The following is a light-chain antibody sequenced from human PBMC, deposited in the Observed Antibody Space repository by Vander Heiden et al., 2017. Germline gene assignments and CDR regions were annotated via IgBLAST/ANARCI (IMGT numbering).Light chain of an antibody. Sequence: EILLPPSPVTLSSSPGEGAPLPCRASQSITNNYLAWYQQKPGQAPRLLIFGASSRATGIPDRFSGSGSGTDFTLTISVLEPEDFAVYFCQQYGSSSLTFGGGTKVEVK. CDR1: QSITNNY. J-gene: IGKJ4*01. CDR3: QQYGSSSLT. V-gene: IGKV3-20*01. CDR2: GAS.